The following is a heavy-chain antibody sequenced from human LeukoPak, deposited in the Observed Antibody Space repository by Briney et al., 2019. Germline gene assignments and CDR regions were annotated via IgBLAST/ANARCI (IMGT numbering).Heavy chain of an antibody. V-gene: IGHV3-48*04. Sequence: GGSLRLSCAASGFTFSSYSMNWVRQAPGKGLEWVSYISSSSSTIYYADSVKGRFTISRDNAKNSLYLQMNSLRAEDTAVYYCARGVTMIVVAPDAFDIWGQGTMVTVSS. CDR1: GFTFSSYS. J-gene: IGHJ3*02. CDR3: ARGVTMIVVAPDAFDI. D-gene: IGHD3-22*01. CDR2: ISSSSSTI.